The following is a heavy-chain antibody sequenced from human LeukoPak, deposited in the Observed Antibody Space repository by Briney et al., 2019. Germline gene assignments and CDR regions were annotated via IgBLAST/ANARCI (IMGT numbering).Heavy chain of an antibody. D-gene: IGHD2-15*01. CDR3: ARVRCSGGSCYSSHAFDI. CDR2: ISSSSSTI. J-gene: IGHJ3*02. V-gene: IGHV3-48*04. Sequence: PGGSLRLSCAASGFTFSSYSMNWVRQAPGKGLEWVSYISSSSSTIYYADSVKGRFTISRDNAKNSLYLQMNSLRAEDTAVYYCARVRCSGGSCYSSHAFDIWGQGTMVTVSS. CDR1: GFTFSSYS.